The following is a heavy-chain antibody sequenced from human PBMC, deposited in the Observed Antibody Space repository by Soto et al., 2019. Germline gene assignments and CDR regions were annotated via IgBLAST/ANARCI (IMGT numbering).Heavy chain of an antibody. CDR3: ARDHSGYDFLDY. CDR2: IYYSGST. J-gene: IGHJ4*02. Sequence: PSETLSLTCTVSGGSISSYYWSWIRQPPGKGLEWIGYIYYSGSTNYNPSLKSRVTISVDTSKNQFSLKLSSVTAADTAMYYCARDHSGYDFLDYWGQGTLVTVSS. D-gene: IGHD5-12*01. V-gene: IGHV4-59*12. CDR1: GGSISSYY.